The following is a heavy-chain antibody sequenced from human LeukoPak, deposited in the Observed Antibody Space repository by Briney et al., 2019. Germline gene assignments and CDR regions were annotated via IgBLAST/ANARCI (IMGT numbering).Heavy chain of an antibody. CDR1: GGSISSSSYY. Sequence: SETLSLTCTVSGGSISSSSYYWGWIRQPPGKGLEWNGSIYYSGSTYYNPSLKSRVTISVDTSKNQFSLKLSSVTAADTAVYYCARQRLHWVFWGQGTLVTVSS. J-gene: IGHJ4*02. D-gene: IGHD2-15*01. CDR3: ARQRLHWVF. V-gene: IGHV4-39*01. CDR2: IYYSGST.